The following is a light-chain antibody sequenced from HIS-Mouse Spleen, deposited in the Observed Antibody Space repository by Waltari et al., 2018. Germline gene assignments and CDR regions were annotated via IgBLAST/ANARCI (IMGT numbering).Light chain of an antibody. CDR1: SLRSLY. CDR3: NSRDSSGNHLV. Sequence: SSALTQDPAVSVALGQTVRIPCQGDSLRSLYASWYQQKPGQAPLLVINGKNNRPSGIPDRFSGSSSGNTASLTITGAQAEDEADYYCNSRDSSGNHLVFGGGTKLTVL. CDR2: GKN. J-gene: IGLJ3*02. V-gene: IGLV3-19*01.